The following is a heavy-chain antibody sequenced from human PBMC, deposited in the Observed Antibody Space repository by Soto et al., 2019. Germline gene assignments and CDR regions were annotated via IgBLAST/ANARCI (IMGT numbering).Heavy chain of an antibody. CDR1: GFTFSSYS. D-gene: IGHD3-9*01. V-gene: IGHV3-21*01. CDR3: ARHGFDWFGRQDAFDI. J-gene: IGHJ3*02. CDR2: ISSSSSYI. Sequence: PGGSLRLSCAASGFTFSSYSMNWVRQAPGTGLEWVSSISSSSSYIYYADSVKGRFTISRDNAKNSLYLQMNSLRAEDTAVYYCARHGFDWFGRQDAFDIWGQGTMVTVSS.